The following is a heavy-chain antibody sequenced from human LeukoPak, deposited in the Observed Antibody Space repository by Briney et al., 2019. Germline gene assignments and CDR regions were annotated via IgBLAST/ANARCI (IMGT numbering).Heavy chain of an antibody. J-gene: IGHJ5*02. V-gene: IGHV3-30*18. CDR2: ISYDGSNK. CDR1: GFTFSSYG. CDR3: AKESPGYSSGWYGANWFDP. Sequence: GGSLRLSCAASGFTFSSYGMHWVRQAPGKGLEWVAVISYDGSNKYYADSVKGRFTISRDNSKNTLYLQMNSLRAEDTAVYYCAKESPGYSSGWYGANWFDPWGQGTLVTVSS. D-gene: IGHD6-19*01.